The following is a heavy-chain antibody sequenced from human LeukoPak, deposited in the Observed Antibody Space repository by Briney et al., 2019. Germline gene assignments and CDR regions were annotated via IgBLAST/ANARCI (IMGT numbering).Heavy chain of an antibody. CDR2: IIPIFGTA. V-gene: IGHV1-69*13. J-gene: IGHJ4*02. Sequence: SVKVSCKSSGYTFTGFYLHWVRQAPGQGLEWMGGIIPIFGTANYAQKFQGRVTITADESTSTAYMELSSLRSEDTAVYYCARDLGVVGATGYWGQGTLVTVSS. D-gene: IGHD1-26*01. CDR3: ARDLGVVGATGY. CDR1: GYTFTGFY.